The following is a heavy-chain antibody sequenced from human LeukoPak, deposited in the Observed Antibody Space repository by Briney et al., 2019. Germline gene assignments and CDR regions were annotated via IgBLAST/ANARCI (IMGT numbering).Heavy chain of an antibody. J-gene: IGHJ3*02. CDR3: ARAAWRGSNSRDPFDI. Sequence: SETLSLTCTVSGGSISSGGDYWSWMRQHPGKGLEWIGYISYSGTTYYSPSLQSRITISLDTSKNQFSLELSSVTAADTAVYYCARAAWRGSNSRDPFDIWGLGTVVTVSS. CDR1: GGSISSGGDY. CDR2: ISYSGTT. D-gene: IGHD4-23*01. V-gene: IGHV4-31*03.